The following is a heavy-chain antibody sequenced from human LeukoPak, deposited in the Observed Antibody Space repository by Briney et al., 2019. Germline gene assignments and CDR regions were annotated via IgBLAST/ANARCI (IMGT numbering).Heavy chain of an antibody. D-gene: IGHD1-26*01. Sequence: SETLSLTCAVYGGSFSGYYWSWIRQPPGKGLEWIGEINHSRSTNYNPSLKSRVTISVDTSKNQFSLKLSSVTAADTAVYYCARGSSGSYFSWFDPWGQGTLVTVSS. CDR3: ARGSSGSYFSWFDP. V-gene: IGHV4-34*01. CDR2: INHSRST. J-gene: IGHJ5*02. CDR1: GGSFSGYY.